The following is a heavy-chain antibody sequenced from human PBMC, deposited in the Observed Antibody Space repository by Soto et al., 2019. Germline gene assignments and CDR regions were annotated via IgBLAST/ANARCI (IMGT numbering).Heavy chain of an antibody. V-gene: IGHV1-69*01. Sequence: AXAVKLSCTASGGPFIGDAIIWVRQAPGQGLEWMGGIIPIFGTANYAQKFQGRVTITADESTSTAYMELSSLRSEDTAVYYCARDPSIAVAGIYNWFDPWGQRTLVTVSS. D-gene: IGHD6-19*01. J-gene: IGHJ5*02. CDR3: ARDPSIAVAGIYNWFDP. CDR2: IIPIFGTA. CDR1: GGPFIGDA.